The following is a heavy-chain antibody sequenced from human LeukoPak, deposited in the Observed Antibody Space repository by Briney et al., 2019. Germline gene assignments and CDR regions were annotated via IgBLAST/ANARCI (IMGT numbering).Heavy chain of an antibody. J-gene: IGHJ4*02. Sequence: PGGSLRLSCAASGFSFDDHGMTWVRQAPGKGLEWVSVLYSDGNTKYADSVQGRFTISRDNSKNTLYLEMNSLSPDDTAVYYCVRGVEPLAANTLAYWGQGTLVTVSS. V-gene: IGHV3-53*01. D-gene: IGHD1-14*01. CDR2: LYSDGNT. CDR3: VRGVEPLAANTLAY. CDR1: GFSFDDHG.